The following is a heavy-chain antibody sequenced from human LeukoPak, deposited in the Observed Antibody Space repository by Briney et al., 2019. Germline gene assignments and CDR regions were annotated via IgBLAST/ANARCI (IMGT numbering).Heavy chain of an antibody. CDR2: ISYTGST. CDR1: GGSVSSYY. Sequence: KPSETLSLTCIVSGGSVSSYYRSWIRQPPGKGLEWIGYISYTGSTNYNPSLKSRVTISVDTSKNQFSLKLSSVTAADTAVYYCARHKATTIGWPSDYWGQGILVTVSS. V-gene: IGHV4-59*08. CDR3: ARHKATTIGWPSDY. J-gene: IGHJ4*02. D-gene: IGHD5-12*01.